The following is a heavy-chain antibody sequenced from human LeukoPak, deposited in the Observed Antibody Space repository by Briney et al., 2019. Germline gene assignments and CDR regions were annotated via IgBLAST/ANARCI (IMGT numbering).Heavy chain of an antibody. CDR1: GGTFSSYA. Sequence: GASVKVSCKASGGTFSSYAISWVRQAPGQGLEWMGGIIPLFDTAHYAQKFQGRVTVTADESTSTAYMELSSLRSEDTAVYYCARGVAVAATLFYFDYWGQGTLVTVSS. V-gene: IGHV1-69*13. CDR3: ARGVAVAATLFYFDY. D-gene: IGHD6-19*01. J-gene: IGHJ4*02. CDR2: IIPLFDTA.